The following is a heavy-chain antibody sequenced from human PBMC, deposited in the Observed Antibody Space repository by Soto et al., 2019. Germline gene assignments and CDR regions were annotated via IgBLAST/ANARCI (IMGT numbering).Heavy chain of an antibody. D-gene: IGHD2-21*01. CDR1: GFTFSSYG. CDR2: IWYDGNNK. J-gene: IGHJ4*02. Sequence: GGSLRLSCAASGFTFSSYGMPWVRQAPGKGLEWVAVIWYDGNNKYYADSVEGRFTISRDNSKNTLYVQMTSLRAEDTAIYYCARGLHSLFDYWGQGTLVTVSS. V-gene: IGHV3-33*01. CDR3: ARGLHSLFDY.